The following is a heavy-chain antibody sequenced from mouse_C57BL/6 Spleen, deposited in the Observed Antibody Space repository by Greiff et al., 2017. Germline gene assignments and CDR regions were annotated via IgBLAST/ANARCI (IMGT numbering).Heavy chain of an antibody. D-gene: IGHD1-1*01. CDR1: GFTFSSYA. J-gene: IGHJ1*03. CDR2: ISDGGSYT. CDR3: ARDLATTVVAPG. Sequence: EVNVVESGGGLVKPGGSLKLSCAASGFTFSSYAMSWVRQTPEKRLEWVATISDGGSYTYYPDNVKGRFTISRDNAKNNLYLQMSHLKSEDTAMYYCARDLATTVVAPGWGTGTTVTVSS. V-gene: IGHV5-4*01.